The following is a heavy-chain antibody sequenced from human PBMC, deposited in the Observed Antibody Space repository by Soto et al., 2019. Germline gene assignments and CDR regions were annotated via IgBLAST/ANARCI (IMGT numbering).Heavy chain of an antibody. D-gene: IGHD3-22*01. V-gene: IGHV3-7*01. Sequence: GGSLRLSCAASGFTFSSYWMSWVRQAPGKGLEWVANIKQDGSEKYYVDSVKGRFTISRDNAKNSLYLQMNSLRAEDTAVYYCARGRTYYDSSGYYFFDYWGQGTPVTVSS. CDR3: ARGRTYYDSSGYYFFDY. CDR1: GFTFSSYW. J-gene: IGHJ4*02. CDR2: IKQDGSEK.